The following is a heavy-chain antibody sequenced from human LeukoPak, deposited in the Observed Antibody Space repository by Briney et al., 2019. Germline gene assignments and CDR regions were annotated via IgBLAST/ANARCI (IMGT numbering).Heavy chain of an antibody. CDR3: ARGRGSHDY. CDR2: INHSGST. D-gene: IGHD3-16*01. Sequence: PSETLSLTCADYGGSFSGYYWSWIRQPPGKGLEWIGEINHSGSTNYNPSLKSRVTISVDTSKNQFSLKLSSVTAADTAVYYCARGRGSHDYWGQGTLVTVSS. CDR1: GGSFSGYY. J-gene: IGHJ4*02. V-gene: IGHV4-34*01.